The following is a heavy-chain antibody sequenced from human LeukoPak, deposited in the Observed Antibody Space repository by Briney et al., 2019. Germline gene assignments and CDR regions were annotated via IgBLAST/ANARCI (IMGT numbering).Heavy chain of an antibody. Sequence: ASVKVSCKASGYTFTGYYMHWVRQPPGQGLEWMGWINPTSGGPTYAQKCQGRVNMTRDTSISTAYLELSRLRSDDTAVYYCARVSDYDFWSGYPSHYYMDVWGKGTTVTVSS. CDR2: INPTSGGP. J-gene: IGHJ6*03. CDR3: ARVSDYDFWSGYPSHYYMDV. D-gene: IGHD3-3*01. V-gene: IGHV1-2*02. CDR1: GYTFTGYY.